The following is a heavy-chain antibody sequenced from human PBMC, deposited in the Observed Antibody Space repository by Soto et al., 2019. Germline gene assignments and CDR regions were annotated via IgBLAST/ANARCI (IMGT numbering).Heavy chain of an antibody. J-gene: IGHJ5*02. CDR1: GYIFMNFA. V-gene: IGHV1-3*01. CDR2: INAGNGKT. D-gene: IGHD2-2*01. Sequence: QAQLVQSGAEVRKPGASVKVSCKASGYIFMNFALHWMRQAPGQRLEWMGWINAGNGKTEYSQKFQGRITIIRDTSASTAYMELRDLTSEDTAVYFCAKVPRYSFEIVQVPGVMFEDWFDPWGQGTLVTVSS. CDR3: AKVPRYSFEIVQVPGVMFEDWFDP.